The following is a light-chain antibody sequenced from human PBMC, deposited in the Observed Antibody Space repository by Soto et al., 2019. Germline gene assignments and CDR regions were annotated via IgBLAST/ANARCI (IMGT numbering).Light chain of an antibody. CDR3: QQRDNLPWT. J-gene: IGKJ1*01. V-gene: IGKV3-11*01. CDR2: DAS. Sequence: ETVLTQSPATLSLSPGERATLSCRASQSVRSNLAWYQHKPGQAPRLLIYDASNRATGIPGRFSGSGSGTDFTLIISNLEPEDFAVYYCQQRDNLPWTFGQGAKVEIK. CDR1: QSVRSN.